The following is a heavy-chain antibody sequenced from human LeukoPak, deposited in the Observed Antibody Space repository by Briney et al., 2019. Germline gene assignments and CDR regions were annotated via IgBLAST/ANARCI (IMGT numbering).Heavy chain of an antibody. CDR3: ARRLTYYYDSSGYIFDS. D-gene: IGHD3-22*01. CDR1: GGSISSYY. CDR2: IYYSGST. Sequence: SETLSLTCTVSGGSISSYYWSWIRQPPGKGLGWIGDIYYSGSTNYNPSLKSRVTTSVDTSKNHFSLKLSSVTAADTAVYYCARRLTYYYDSSGYIFDSWGQGTLVTVSS. V-gene: IGHV4-59*01. J-gene: IGHJ4*02.